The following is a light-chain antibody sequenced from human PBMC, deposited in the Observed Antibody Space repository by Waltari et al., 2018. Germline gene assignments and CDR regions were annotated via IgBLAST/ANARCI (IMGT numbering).Light chain of an antibody. Sequence: QSALTQPASVSESPGQSITISCTGTSSDVGNYDLVSWYLHHPGKAPNLILYEVNKRTPWVSNRFAGSKSGNTASLTISGLQAEDESDYFCCSYAGSHTWVFGGGTKVTVL. CDR3: CSYAGSHTWV. J-gene: IGLJ3*02. CDR1: SSDVGNYDL. CDR2: EVN. V-gene: IGLV2-23*02.